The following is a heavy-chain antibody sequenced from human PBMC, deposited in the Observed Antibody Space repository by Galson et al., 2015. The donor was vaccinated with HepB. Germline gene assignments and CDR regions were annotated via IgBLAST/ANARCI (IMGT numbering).Heavy chain of an antibody. Sequence: SVKVSCKVSGYSLTESSMYWVRQAPGEGLEWMGDFDPEDGEIVYAQKFQGRVSMTEDTSAETAYMELSSLRSEDTAVYYCAMDSFTSYYGSGTPRGAFDIWGQGTMVTVSS. J-gene: IGHJ3*02. V-gene: IGHV1-24*01. CDR3: AMDSFTSYYGSGTPRGAFDI. CDR1: GYSLTESS. CDR2: FDPEDGEI. D-gene: IGHD3-10*01.